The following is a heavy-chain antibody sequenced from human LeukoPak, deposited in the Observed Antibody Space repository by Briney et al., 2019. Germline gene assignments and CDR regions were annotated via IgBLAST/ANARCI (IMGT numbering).Heavy chain of an antibody. D-gene: IGHD3-22*01. CDR3: ARQSISGSSLSYFDY. J-gene: IGHJ4*02. CDR1: GGSISSYY. Sequence: SETLSITCTVSGGSISSYYWSWIRQPPGKGLEWIGNIYDSGSTNYNPSLKSRLTISVDTSKNQCSLKLSSVTAADTAVYYCARQSISGSSLSYFDYWGQGTPVNVSS. CDR2: IYDSGST. V-gene: IGHV4-59*01.